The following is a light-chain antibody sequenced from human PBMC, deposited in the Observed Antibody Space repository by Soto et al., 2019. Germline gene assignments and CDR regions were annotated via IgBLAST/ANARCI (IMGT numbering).Light chain of an antibody. CDR3: QQYKNWPPLT. CDR2: GAF. J-gene: IGKJ4*01. V-gene: IGKV3-15*01. CDR1: QSVSYN. Sequence: EIVMTQSPATLSVSPGETATLSCRASQSVSYNLAWYQQKPGQGLRLLIYGAFTRATGIPARFSGSGSGTDFTLTISSLLSEDFAVYYCQQYKNWPPLTFGGGTKVEIK.